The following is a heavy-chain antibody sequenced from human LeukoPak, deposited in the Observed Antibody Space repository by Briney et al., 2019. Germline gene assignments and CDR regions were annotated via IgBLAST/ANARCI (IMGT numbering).Heavy chain of an antibody. D-gene: IGHD3-10*01. V-gene: IGHV3-33*01. CDR3: AGSYYNVFDY. CDR2: IWYDGSNK. Sequence: GGPLRLSCAASGFTFSNYGMHWVRQAPAKGLEGVALIWYDGSNKYYADSVKGRFTISRDNSKNTLYPQMNSLRAEDTAVYYCAGSYYNVFDYWGQGTLVTVSS. CDR1: GFTFSNYG. J-gene: IGHJ4*02.